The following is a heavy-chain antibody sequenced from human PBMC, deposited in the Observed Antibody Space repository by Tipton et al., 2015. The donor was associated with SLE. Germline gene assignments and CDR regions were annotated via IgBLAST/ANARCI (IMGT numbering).Heavy chain of an antibody. V-gene: IGHV4-39*07. CDR2: TYFSGST. CDR1: GGSISSSDDY. D-gene: IGHD3-3*01. Sequence: TLSLTCTVSGGSISSSDDYWGWIRQSPGKELEWIGSTYFSGSTYYNPSLKSRVTTSVDTSKNQFSLKLSSVTAADTAVYYCARGGRFLEWLTYWGQGTLVTVSS. J-gene: IGHJ4*02. CDR3: ARGGRFLEWLTY.